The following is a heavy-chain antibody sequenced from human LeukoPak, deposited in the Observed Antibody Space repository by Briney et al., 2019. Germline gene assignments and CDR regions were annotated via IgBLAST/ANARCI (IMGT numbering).Heavy chain of an antibody. Sequence: PSETLSLTCTVSGGSISSYYWSWIRQPPGKGLEWIGYIYYSGSTNYNPSLKSRVTISVDTSKNQFSLRLSSVTAADTAVYYCARARGVTGTTRFDPWGQGTLVTVSS. CDR3: ARARGVTGTTRFDP. CDR1: GGSISSYY. J-gene: IGHJ5*02. V-gene: IGHV4-59*01. D-gene: IGHD1-7*01. CDR2: IYYSGST.